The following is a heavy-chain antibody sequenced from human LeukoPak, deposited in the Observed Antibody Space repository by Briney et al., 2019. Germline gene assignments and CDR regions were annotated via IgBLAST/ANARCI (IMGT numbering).Heavy chain of an antibody. CDR1: GFTFDDYA. CDR2: ISWNSGSI. V-gene: IGHV3-9*01. Sequence: GGSLRLSCAASGFTFDDYAMHWVRQAPGKGLEWVSGISWNSGSIGCADSVKGRFTISRDNVKNVLYLQMNSLRPEDTALYYCAKDLSSAITSALVLDVWGQGTTV. D-gene: IGHD3-22*01. CDR3: AKDLSSAITSALVLDV. J-gene: IGHJ6*02.